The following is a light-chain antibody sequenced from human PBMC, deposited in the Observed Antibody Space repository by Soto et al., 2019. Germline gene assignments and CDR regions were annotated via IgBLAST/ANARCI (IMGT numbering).Light chain of an antibody. Sequence: QSALTQPASVSGSPGQSITISCTGTSSDVGGYNYVSWYQLHPGKAPKLMVYEVSNRPSGVSNRFSGSKSGNTASLTISGLQAEDEADYYCSSYTSSTTRVFGPGTKLTVL. V-gene: IGLV2-14*01. CDR2: EVS. CDR3: SSYTSSTTRV. J-gene: IGLJ1*01. CDR1: SSDVGGYNY.